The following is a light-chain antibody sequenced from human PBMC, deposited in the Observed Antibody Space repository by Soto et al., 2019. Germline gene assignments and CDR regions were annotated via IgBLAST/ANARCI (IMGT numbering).Light chain of an antibody. J-gene: IGLJ1*01. CDR3: ASWDDSLSGSV. CDR2: RID. V-gene: IGLV1-47*01. CDR1: STNIASNY. Sequence: QSALTQPPSASGTPGQRVSISCSGSSTNIASNYVYWYQQLPGTAPKLLIYRIDQRPSGVPDRFSASKSGTSASLVISGLRSEDEADYYRASWDDSLSGSVFGTGTKVTVL.